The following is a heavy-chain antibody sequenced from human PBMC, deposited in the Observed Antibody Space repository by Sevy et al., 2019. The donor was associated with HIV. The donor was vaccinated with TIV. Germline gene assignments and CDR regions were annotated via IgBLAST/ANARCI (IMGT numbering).Heavy chain of an antibody. J-gene: IGHJ6*02. CDR2: IKEDGSER. V-gene: IGHV3-7*01. CDR1: GFTFNMYW. CDR3: ARHCSGGSCYSLLPHYYYGMDV. D-gene: IGHD2-15*01. Sequence: GGSLRLSCAASGFTFNMYWMTWVRQAPGKGLEWVANIKEDGSERNYLDSVKGRFTISRDNAKERLYLQIHSLRAEDTAVYYCARHCSGGSCYSLLPHYYYGMDVWGQGTTVTVSS.